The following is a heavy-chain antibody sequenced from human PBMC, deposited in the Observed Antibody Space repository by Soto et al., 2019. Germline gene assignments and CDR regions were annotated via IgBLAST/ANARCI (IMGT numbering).Heavy chain of an antibody. D-gene: IGHD6-13*01. CDR1: GFTFSSYA. V-gene: IGHV3-30-3*01. CDR2: ISYDGSNK. CDR3: ARDVSSHFDP. Sequence: QVQLVESGGGVVQPGWSLRLSCAASGFTFSSYAMHWVRQAPGKGLEWVAVISYDGSNKYYADSVKGRFTISRDNSKNTLYLQMNSLRAEDTAVYYCARDVSSHFDPWGQGTLVTVSS. J-gene: IGHJ5*02.